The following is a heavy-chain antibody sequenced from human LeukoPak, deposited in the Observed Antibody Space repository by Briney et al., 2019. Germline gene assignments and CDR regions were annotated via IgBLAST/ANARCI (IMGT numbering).Heavy chain of an antibody. D-gene: IGHD6-19*01. Sequence: QPGGSLRLSCAASGFSFTTYGIHWVRQAPGKGLEWVAVISTDGNNEYYANSVKGRFTISRDNSKNTVYLQMTSLRTEDTAVYYCAKDQIGWAPGYVSGPLDQWGQGTLVTVSS. CDR2: ISTDGNNE. J-gene: IGHJ4*02. V-gene: IGHV3-30*18. CDR3: AKDQIGWAPGYVSGPLDQ. CDR1: GFSFTTYG.